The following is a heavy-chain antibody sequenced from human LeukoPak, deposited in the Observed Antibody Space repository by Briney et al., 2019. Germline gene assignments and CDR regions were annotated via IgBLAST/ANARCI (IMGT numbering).Heavy chain of an antibody. V-gene: IGHV3-30*04. CDR1: GFTFSSYA. CDR3: AKDHGVGFFDY. D-gene: IGHD2-8*01. J-gene: IGHJ4*02. Sequence: PGRSLRLSCAASGFTFSSYAMHWVRQAPGKGLEWVAVISYDGSNKYYADSVKGRFTISRDNSKNTLYLQMNSLRAEDTAVYYCAKDHGVGFFDYWGQGTLVTVSS. CDR2: ISYDGSNK.